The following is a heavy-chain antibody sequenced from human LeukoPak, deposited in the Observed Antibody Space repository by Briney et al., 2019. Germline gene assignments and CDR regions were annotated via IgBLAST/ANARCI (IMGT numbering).Heavy chain of an antibody. CDR2: ISYDGSNT. D-gene: IGHD6-13*01. CDR1: GFTFNSYA. J-gene: IGHJ4*02. Sequence: GRSLRLSCAASGFTFNSYAMNWVRQAPGKGLEWVAVISYDGSNTYYADSVKGRFTISRDSSKNTLYVQMNSLRTEDTALYYCARLGGSSNWYWSDYWGQGTLVTVSS. V-gene: IGHV3-30*01. CDR3: ARLGGSSNWYWSDY.